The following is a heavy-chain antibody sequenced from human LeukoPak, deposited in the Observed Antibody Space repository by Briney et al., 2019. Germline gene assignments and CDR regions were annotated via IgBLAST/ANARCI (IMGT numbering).Heavy chain of an antibody. V-gene: IGHV3-9*01. CDR2: ISWNSGSI. D-gene: IGHD5/OR15-5a*01. CDR3: ARLPGDSTIYDL. Sequence: GRSLRLSCAASGFTFDDYAMHWVRQAPGKGLEWVSGISWNSGSIGYADSVKGRFTISRDNAKNSLYLQMSSLRAEDTAMYYCARLPGDSTIYDLWGQGTLVTVSS. CDR1: GFTFDDYA. J-gene: IGHJ5*02.